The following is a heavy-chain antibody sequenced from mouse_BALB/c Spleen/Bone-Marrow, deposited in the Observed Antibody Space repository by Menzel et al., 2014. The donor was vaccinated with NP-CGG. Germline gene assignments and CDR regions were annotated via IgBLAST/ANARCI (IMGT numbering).Heavy chain of an antibody. CDR3: TRQRGYAYAMDY. V-gene: IGHV5-12-1*01. CDR2: ISSGGSNT. D-gene: IGHD2-2*01. Sequence: EVHLVESGGGLVKPGGSLKFSCAASGFAFSGYDMSWVRRTPEKRLEWVAYISSGGSNTYYPDTVKGRFTISRDNAKNTLYLQMNSLKSEDTAMYYCTRQRGYAYAMDYWGQGISVTVSS. J-gene: IGHJ4*01. CDR1: GFAFSGYD.